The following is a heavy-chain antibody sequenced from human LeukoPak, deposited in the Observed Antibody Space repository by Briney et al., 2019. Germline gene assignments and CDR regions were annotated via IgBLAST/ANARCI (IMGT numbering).Heavy chain of an antibody. V-gene: IGHV4-4*07. Sequence: SETLSLTCTVSGGSISSYYWSWIRQPAGKGLEWIGRIYTSGSTNYNPSLKSRVTIAVDTPKNQFSLKLSSVTAADTAVYYCAGSATRSRPSDADYWGQGTLVTVSS. CDR2: IYTSGST. D-gene: IGHD2-15*01. CDR3: AGSATRSRPSDADY. J-gene: IGHJ4*02. CDR1: GGSISSYY.